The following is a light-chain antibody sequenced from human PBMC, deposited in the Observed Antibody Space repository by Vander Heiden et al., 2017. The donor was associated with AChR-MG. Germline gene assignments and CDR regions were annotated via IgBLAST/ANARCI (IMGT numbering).Light chain of an antibody. Sequence: DIPMTPSPSSLSASVGDRVTLPCRASQGMSNYLAWYQQKPGQVPKLLIYAASTLQSGVPSRFSGSGSGTDFTLTISSLQPEDVATYYCQKYNSALALTFGGGTKVEI. CDR1: QGMSNY. V-gene: IGKV1-27*01. CDR3: QKYNSALALT. CDR2: AAS. J-gene: IGKJ4*01.